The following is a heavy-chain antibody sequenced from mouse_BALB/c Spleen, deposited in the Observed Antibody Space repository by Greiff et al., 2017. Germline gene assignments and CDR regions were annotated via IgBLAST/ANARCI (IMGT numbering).Heavy chain of an antibody. Sequence: EVKLVESGGGLVQPGGSLKLSCAASGFTFSSYGMSWVRQTPDKRLELVATINSNGGSTYYPDSVKGRFTISRDNAKNTLYPQMSSLKSEDTAMYYCAIDSRLAYYAMDYWGQGTSVTVSS. J-gene: IGHJ4*01. CDR2: INSNGGST. CDR1: GFTFSSYG. CDR3: AIDSRLAYYAMDY. V-gene: IGHV5-6-3*01.